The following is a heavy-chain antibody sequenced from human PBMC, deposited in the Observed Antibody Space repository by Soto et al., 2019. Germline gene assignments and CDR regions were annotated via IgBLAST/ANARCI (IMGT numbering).Heavy chain of an antibody. V-gene: IGHV3-11*01. D-gene: IGHD4-17*01. CDR1: GFTFSDYY. CDR2: ISSSGSTI. Sequence: PGGSLRLSCAASGFTFSDYYMSWIRQAPGKGLEWVSYISSSGSTIYYADSVKGRFTISRDNAKNSLYLQMNSLRAEDTAVYYCARDDYGDKYYYYYMDVWGKGTTVTVSS. J-gene: IGHJ6*03. CDR3: ARDDYGDKYYYYYMDV.